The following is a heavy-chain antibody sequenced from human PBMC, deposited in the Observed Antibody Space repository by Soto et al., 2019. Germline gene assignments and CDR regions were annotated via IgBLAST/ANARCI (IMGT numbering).Heavy chain of an antibody. D-gene: IGHD6-13*01. CDR1: GFTVGNNY. Sequence: VQLVESGGGLVQPGGSLRLSCAASGFTVGNNYRNWVRQAPGKGPEWVSVIYNGGSTYYADSVMGRFTISRDNSKNTLYLQITRLRAEDTAVYYCARDHGSLWGQGPLVTVSS. CDR2: IYNGGST. CDR3: ARDHGSL. J-gene: IGHJ4*02. V-gene: IGHV3-66*01.